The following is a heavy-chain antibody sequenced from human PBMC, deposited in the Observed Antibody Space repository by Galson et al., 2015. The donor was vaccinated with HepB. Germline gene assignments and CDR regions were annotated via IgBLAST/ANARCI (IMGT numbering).Heavy chain of an antibody. Sequence: LRLSCAASGFTFSSYSMNWVRQAPGKGLEWVSYISSSSSTMYYADSVKGRFTISRDNAKNSLYLQMNSLRAEDTAVYYCASLYPSPTYCSSTSCYKGHNYYYGMDVWGQGTTVTVSS. J-gene: IGHJ6*02. CDR3: ASLYPSPTYCSSTSCYKGHNYYYGMDV. V-gene: IGHV3-48*04. CDR1: GFTFSSYS. D-gene: IGHD2-2*02. CDR2: ISSSSSTM.